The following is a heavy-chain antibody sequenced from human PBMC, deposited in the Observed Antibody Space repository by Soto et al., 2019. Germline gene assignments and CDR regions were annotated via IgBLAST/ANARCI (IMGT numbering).Heavy chain of an antibody. D-gene: IGHD3-22*01. Sequence: GSLKVSCKTSVYTFTSYGISWVRHAPRQGLEWMGWTSAHNANTNYAQKLQGTVTMTTDTSTSTPYTELRDLRSDDTAVYYRASDSSGKLYFDYWGKGTLVTVSS. CDR3: ASDSSGKLYFDY. J-gene: IGHJ4*02. CDR2: TSAHNANT. CDR1: VYTFTSYG. V-gene: IGHV1-18*01.